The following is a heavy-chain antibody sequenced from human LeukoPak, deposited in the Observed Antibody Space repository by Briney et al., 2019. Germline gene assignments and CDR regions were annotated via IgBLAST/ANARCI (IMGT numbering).Heavy chain of an antibody. D-gene: IGHD1-26*01. V-gene: IGHV4-34*01. CDR3: VKIPPSGSVGALNVDY. Sequence: PSETLSLTCAVYGGSFSGYYWSWIRQPPGKGLEWIGEINHSGSTNYNPSLKSRVTISVDTSKNQFSLKLSSVTAADTAVYYCVKIPPSGSVGALNVDYWGQGTLVTVSS. J-gene: IGHJ4*02. CDR1: GGSFSGYY. CDR2: INHSGST.